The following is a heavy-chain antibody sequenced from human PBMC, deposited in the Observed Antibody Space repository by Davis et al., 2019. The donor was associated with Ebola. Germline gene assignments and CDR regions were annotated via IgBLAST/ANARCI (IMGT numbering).Heavy chain of an antibody. V-gene: IGHV3-69-1*01. CDR1: EFTFSDYY. CDR2: ISDTNAI. CDR3: ARVHTSYGNAFDV. J-gene: IGHJ3*01. D-gene: IGHD4-17*01. Sequence: GESLKISCAASEFTFSDYYMTWIRQAPGKGLEWISFISDTNAIYSADSVKGRFTISSDNAKNSLYLQMNSLRAEDTAMYYCARVHTSYGNAFDVWGRGTMVTVSS.